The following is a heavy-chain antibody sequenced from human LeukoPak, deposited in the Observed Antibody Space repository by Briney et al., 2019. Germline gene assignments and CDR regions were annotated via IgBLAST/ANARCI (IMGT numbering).Heavy chain of an antibody. Sequence: PSETLSLTCTVSGGSISSYYWSWIRQPPGKGLEWIGYIYDSGSTNYNPSLKSRVTISVDTSKNQFSLKLSSVTAADTAVYYCARGYLTEGGATARRVHYMDVWGKGTTVTVSS. J-gene: IGHJ6*03. CDR2: IYDSGST. D-gene: IGHD5-12*01. V-gene: IGHV4-59*01. CDR3: ARGYLTEGGATARRVHYMDV. CDR1: GGSISSYY.